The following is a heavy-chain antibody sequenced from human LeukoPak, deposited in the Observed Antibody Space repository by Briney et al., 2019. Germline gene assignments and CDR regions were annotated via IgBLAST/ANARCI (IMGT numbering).Heavy chain of an antibody. J-gene: IGHJ4*02. Sequence: SETLSLTCTVPGGSTSSYYWSWIRPPPGKGLEWIGYIYYSGSTNYNPSLKSRVTISVDKSKNQFSLRLTSVTAADTAVYYCAGAGSTGWYGSSGYYFDYWGQGTLVTVSS. CDR1: GGSTSSYY. D-gene: IGHD6-19*01. CDR2: IYYSGST. V-gene: IGHV4-59*12. CDR3: AGAGSTGWYGSSGYYFDY.